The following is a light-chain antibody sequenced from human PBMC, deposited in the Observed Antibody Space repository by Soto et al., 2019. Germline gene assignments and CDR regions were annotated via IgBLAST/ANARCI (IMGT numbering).Light chain of an antibody. CDR1: QRISSN. CDR3: QQYNIWPPYT. Sequence: EIVMTQSPATLSVSPGERATLYCKASQRISSNLAWYQQKPGQPPRLLIYVASTRDSGIPARFRGSGSGTEFTLTLSGLQSEDFALYYCQQYNIWPPYTFGQGTKLQIK. CDR2: VAS. V-gene: IGKV3-15*01. J-gene: IGKJ2*01.